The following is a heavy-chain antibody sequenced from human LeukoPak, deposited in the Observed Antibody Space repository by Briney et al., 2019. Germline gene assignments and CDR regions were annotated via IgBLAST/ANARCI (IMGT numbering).Heavy chain of an antibody. Sequence: GGSLRLSCAASGFIFSSYAMHWVRQAPGKGLEWVAVISYDGSNKYYADSVKGRFTISRDNSKNTLYLQMNSLRAEDTAVYYCARLRDGYNLYFDYWGQGTLVTVSS. CDR1: GFIFSSYA. J-gene: IGHJ4*02. D-gene: IGHD5-24*01. CDR3: ARLRDGYNLYFDY. CDR2: ISYDGSNK. V-gene: IGHV3-30-3*01.